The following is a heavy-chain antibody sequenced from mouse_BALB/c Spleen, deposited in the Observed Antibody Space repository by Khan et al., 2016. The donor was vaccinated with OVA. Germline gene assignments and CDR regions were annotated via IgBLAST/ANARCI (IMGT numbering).Heavy chain of an antibody. CDR2: IYPGNVNT. J-gene: IGHJ4*01. Sequence: QVQLQQPGPELVKPGASVRISCKASASTFTNFYIHWVKQRPGQGLEWIGWIYPGNVNTKYNEKFKGKATLTADKSSSTAYMLLSSLTSEDSAVYFCARGDYYWTYAMDYWGQGTSVIVSS. CDR1: ASTFTNFY. CDR3: ARGDYYWTYAMDY. D-gene: IGHD1-1*01. V-gene: IGHV1S56*01.